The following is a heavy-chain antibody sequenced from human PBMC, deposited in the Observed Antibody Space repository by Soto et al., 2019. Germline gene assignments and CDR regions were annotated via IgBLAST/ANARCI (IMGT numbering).Heavy chain of an antibody. J-gene: IGHJ6*03. CDR2: INHSGST. Sequence: QVQLQQWGAGLLKPSETLSLTCAVYGGSFSGYYWSWIRQPPGKGLEWIGEINHSGSTNYNPSLKSRVTISVDTSNNQFSLRLSSVTAADSAVYYCARGRYCSSTSCSPPFHYYYMDVWGKGTTVTVSS. D-gene: IGHD2-2*01. CDR1: GGSFSGYY. V-gene: IGHV4-34*01. CDR3: ARGRYCSSTSCSPPFHYYYMDV.